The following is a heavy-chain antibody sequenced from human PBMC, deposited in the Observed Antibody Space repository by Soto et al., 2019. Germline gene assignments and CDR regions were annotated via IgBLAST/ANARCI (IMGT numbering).Heavy chain of an antibody. J-gene: IGHJ4*02. CDR1: GFTFSSYA. CDR2: ISGSGGST. CDR3: AKDPVAYSSGWYPWSPFDY. V-gene: IGHV3-23*01. Sequence: PGGSLRLSCAAPGFTFSSYAMSWVRQAPGKGLKWVSAISGSGGSTYYADSVKGRFTISRDNSKNTLYLQMNSLRAEDTAVYYCAKDPVAYSSGWYPWSPFDYWGQGTLGTVS. D-gene: IGHD6-19*01.